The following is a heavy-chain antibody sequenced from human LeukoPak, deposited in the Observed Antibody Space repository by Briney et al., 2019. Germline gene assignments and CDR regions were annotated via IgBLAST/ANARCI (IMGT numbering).Heavy chain of an antibody. CDR1: GFTFSSYA. D-gene: IGHD1-26*01. CDR2: ISGSGGTT. Sequence: PGGSLRLSCAASGFTFSSYAMSWVRQAPGKGLEWVSAISGSGGTTYYADSVKGRFTISRDNSKNTLYLQMNSLRAEDTAIYYCAKTAHFNGSYLDCWGQGTLVSVSS. J-gene: IGHJ4*02. CDR3: AKTAHFNGSYLDC. V-gene: IGHV3-23*01.